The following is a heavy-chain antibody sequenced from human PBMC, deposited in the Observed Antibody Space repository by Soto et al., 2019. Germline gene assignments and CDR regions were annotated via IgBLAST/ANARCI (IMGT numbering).Heavy chain of an antibody. J-gene: IGHJ3*02. V-gene: IGHV1-69*01. CDR1: GGTFSSYA. CDR3: ARAGASGYDRADPFDI. D-gene: IGHD5-12*01. CDR2: IIPIFGTA. Sequence: VKVSCKASGGTFSSYAISWVRQAPGQGLEWMGGIIPIFGTANYAQKFQGRVTITADESTSTAYMELSSLRSEDTAVYYCARAGASGYDRADPFDIWGQGTMVTVSS.